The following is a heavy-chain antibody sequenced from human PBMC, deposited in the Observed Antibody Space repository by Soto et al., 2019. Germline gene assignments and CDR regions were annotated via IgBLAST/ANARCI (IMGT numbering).Heavy chain of an antibody. CDR3: AKDIIAGGPAGYYFDY. V-gene: IGHV3-23*01. Sequence: PGGSLRLSCAASGFTFSSYAMSWVRQAPGKGLEWVSAISGSGGSTYYADSVKGRFTISRDNSKNTLYLQMNSLRAEDTAVYYCAKDIIAGGPAGYYFDYWGQGTLVTVSS. D-gene: IGHD2-2*01. J-gene: IGHJ4*02. CDR2: ISGSGGST. CDR1: GFTFSSYA.